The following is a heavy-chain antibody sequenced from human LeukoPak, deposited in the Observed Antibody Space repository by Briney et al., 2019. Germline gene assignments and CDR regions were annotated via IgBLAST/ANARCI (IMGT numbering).Heavy chain of an antibody. CDR1: GGTFNSYT. V-gene: IGHV1-69*04. Sequence: SVKVSCKASGGTFNSYTISWVRQAPGQGLEWMGRISPIVGIASYAQKFQGRVTITADKSTSTAYMELSSLRSEDTAVYYCARDVYSDSSGYPDYYYYYGMDVWGQGTTVTVSS. J-gene: IGHJ6*02. CDR2: ISPIVGIA. D-gene: IGHD3-22*01. CDR3: ARDVYSDSSGYPDYYYYYGMDV.